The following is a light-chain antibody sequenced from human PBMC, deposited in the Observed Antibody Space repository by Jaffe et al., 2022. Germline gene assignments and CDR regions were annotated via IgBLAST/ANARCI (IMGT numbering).Light chain of an antibody. V-gene: IGKV2D-29*02. CDR3: MQSIQLIT. CDR1: QSLLHSDGKTY. CDR2: AVS. J-gene: IGKJ5*01. Sequence: DIVMTQTPLSLSVTPGQPASISCKSSQSLLHSDGKTYLFWYLQKPGQSPQLLISAVSNRFSGVPDRFSGSGSGTDFTLKISRVEAEDVGVYYCMQSIQLITFGQGTRLEIK.